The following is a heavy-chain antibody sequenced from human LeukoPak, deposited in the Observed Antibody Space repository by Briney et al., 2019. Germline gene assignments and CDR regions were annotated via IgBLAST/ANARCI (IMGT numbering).Heavy chain of an antibody. CDR3: ARAPHDSSGFYVY. V-gene: IGHV1-2*02. D-gene: IGHD3-22*01. J-gene: IGHJ4*02. CDR1: GYTFTGYY. CDR2: INPNSGGI. Sequence: ASVKVSCKASGYTFTGYYMHWVRQAPGQGLEWMGWINPNSGGINYAQKFQGRVTMTRDTSISTAYMELSRLRSDDTAVYYCARAPHDSSGFYVYWGQGTLVTVSS.